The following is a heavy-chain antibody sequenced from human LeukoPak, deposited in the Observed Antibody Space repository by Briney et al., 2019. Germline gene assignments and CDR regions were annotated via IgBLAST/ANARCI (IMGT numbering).Heavy chain of an antibody. D-gene: IGHD3-22*01. CDR3: ARVVVITADHDAFDI. Sequence: SETLSLTCTVSGGSISSGSYYWSWIRQPAGKGLEWIGRIYTSGSTNYNPSLKSRVTISVDTSKNQFSLKLSSVTAADTAVYYCARVVVITADHDAFDIWGQGTMVTVSS. CDR2: IYTSGST. J-gene: IGHJ3*02. CDR1: GGSISSGSYY. V-gene: IGHV4-61*02.